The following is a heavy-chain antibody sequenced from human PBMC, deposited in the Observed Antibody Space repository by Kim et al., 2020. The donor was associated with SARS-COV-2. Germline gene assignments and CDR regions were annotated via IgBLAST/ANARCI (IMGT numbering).Heavy chain of an antibody. CDR3: ARGYYGSGNYVGYFDY. Sequence: SVKGLITINPDTSKNQFSLQLNSVTPEDTAVYYCARGYYGSGNYVGYFDYWGQGTLVTVSS. J-gene: IGHJ4*02. D-gene: IGHD3-10*01. V-gene: IGHV6-1*01.